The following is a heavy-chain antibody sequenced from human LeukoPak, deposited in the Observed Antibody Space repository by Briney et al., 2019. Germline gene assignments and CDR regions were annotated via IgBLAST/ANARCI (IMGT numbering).Heavy chain of an antibody. V-gene: IGHV3-23*01. CDR3: AKVRDSSGWPPGRPLDY. Sequence: PGGSLRLSCAASGFTFSSYAMSWVRQAPGKGLEWVSAISGSGGSTYYADSVKGRFTISRDSSKNTLYLQMNSLRAEDAAVYYCAKVRDSSGWPPGRPLDYWGQGTLVTVSS. J-gene: IGHJ4*02. CDR1: GFTFSSYA. CDR2: ISGSGGST. D-gene: IGHD6-19*01.